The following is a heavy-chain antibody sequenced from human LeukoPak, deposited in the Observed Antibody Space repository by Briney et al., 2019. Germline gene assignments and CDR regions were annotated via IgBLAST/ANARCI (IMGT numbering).Heavy chain of an antibody. CDR2: INHSGNT. J-gene: IGHJ2*01. V-gene: IGHV4-34*01. Sequence: PSETLSLTCAVYGGSFSGYYWSWIRQPPGKGLEWIGEINHSGNTNYNPSLKSRVTISVDTSKNQFSLKLSSVTAADTAVYYCARSFWYFDLWGRGTLVTVSS. CDR1: GGSFSGYY. CDR3: ARSFWYFDL.